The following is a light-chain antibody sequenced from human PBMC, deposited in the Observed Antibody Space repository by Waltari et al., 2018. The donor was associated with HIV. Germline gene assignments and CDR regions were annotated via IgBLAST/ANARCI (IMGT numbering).Light chain of an antibody. CDR1: ILGRNY. Sequence: SYDLTQSPSVSVSPGQTAIIPCSGSILGRNYVCGYQQKPGQSPVLVTYQDTKRPSGIHERFSGSKSGNTATLTISGTQALDEADYFCQAWDATTVLFGGGTKLTVL. CDR3: QAWDATTVL. CDR2: QDT. V-gene: IGLV3-1*01. J-gene: IGLJ2*01.